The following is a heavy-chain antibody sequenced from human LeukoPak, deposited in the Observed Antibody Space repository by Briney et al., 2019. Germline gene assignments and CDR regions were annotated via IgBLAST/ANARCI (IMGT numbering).Heavy chain of an antibody. V-gene: IGHV3-21*01. CDR3: AREEKTSVTFDY. Sequence: GSLRLSCAASGFTFSSYSTNWVRQAPGKGLEWVSSISSSSSYIYYADSVKGRFTISRDNAKNTLYLQMNSLRAEDTAVYYCAREEKTSVTFDYWGQGTLVTVSS. CDR1: GFTFSSYS. J-gene: IGHJ4*02. CDR2: ISSSSSYI. D-gene: IGHD3-10*01.